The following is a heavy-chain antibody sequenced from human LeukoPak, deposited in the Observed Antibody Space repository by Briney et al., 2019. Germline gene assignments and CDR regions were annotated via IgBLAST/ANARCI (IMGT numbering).Heavy chain of an antibody. CDR1: GFTFSSYS. CDR3: ARDENYELIVVVPAATGNHAFDI. CDR2: ISSSSSTI. J-gene: IGHJ3*02. Sequence: PGGSLRLSCAASGFTFSSYSMNWVRQAPGKGLEWVSYISSSSSTIYYADSVKGRFTISRDNAKNSLYLQMNSLRAEDTAVYYCARDENYELIVVVPAATGNHAFDIWGQGTMVTVSS. V-gene: IGHV3-48*01. D-gene: IGHD2-2*01.